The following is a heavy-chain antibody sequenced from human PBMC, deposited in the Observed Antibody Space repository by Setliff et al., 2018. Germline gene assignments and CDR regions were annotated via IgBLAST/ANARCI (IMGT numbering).Heavy chain of an antibody. V-gene: IGHV3-23*01. Sequence: LSLTCVVYGGSFSGYYWSWIRQPPGKGLEWVSAISGSGGSTYYADSVKGRFTISRDNSKNTLYLQMNSLRAEDTAVYYCAKVKGAMVRGVMGYFDYWGQGTLVTVSS. CDR1: GGSFSGYY. D-gene: IGHD3-10*01. J-gene: IGHJ4*02. CDR3: AKVKGAMVRGVMGYFDY. CDR2: ISGSGGST.